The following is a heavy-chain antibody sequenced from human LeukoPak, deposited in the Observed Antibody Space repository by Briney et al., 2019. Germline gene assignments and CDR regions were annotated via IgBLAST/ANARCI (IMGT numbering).Heavy chain of an antibody. V-gene: IGHV1-3*01. CDR1: GYAFTSYA. CDR3: ARDVAYCGGDCYTYAEYFQH. J-gene: IGHJ1*01. Sequence: ASVKVSCKASGYAFTSYAMHWARQAPGQRLEWMGWINAGNGNTKYSQKFQGRVTITRDTSASTAYMELSSLRSEDTAVYYCARDVAYCGGDCYTYAEYFQHWGQGTLVTVSS. CDR2: INAGNGNT. D-gene: IGHD2-21*02.